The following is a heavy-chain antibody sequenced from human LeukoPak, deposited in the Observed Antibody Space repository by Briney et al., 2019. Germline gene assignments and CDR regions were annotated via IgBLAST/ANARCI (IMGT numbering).Heavy chain of an antibody. CDR1: GFTFSSYA. Sequence: GRSLRLSCAASGFTFSSYAMHWVRQAPGKGLEWVAVISYDGSNKYYADSVKGRFTISRDNSKNTLYLQMNSLRAEDTAVYYCARGGYDSSGYYYGVGYWGQGTLVTVSS. D-gene: IGHD3-22*01. J-gene: IGHJ4*02. CDR2: ISYDGSNK. CDR3: ARGGYDSSGYYYGVGY. V-gene: IGHV3-30*04.